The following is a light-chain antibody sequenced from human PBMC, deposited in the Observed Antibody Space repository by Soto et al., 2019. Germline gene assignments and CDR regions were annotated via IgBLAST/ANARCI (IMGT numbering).Light chain of an antibody. V-gene: IGKV1-5*03. CDR2: EAS. CDR1: QSISSW. Sequence: DIQMTQSPSTLSASVGDRVTITYRASQSISSWLAWYQQKPGAAPKLLIYEASTLESGVPSRFSGSRSGTEFILTVSSLQPDDFATYYCQQYNDSFPYTFGQGTRLEI. J-gene: IGKJ5*01. CDR3: QQYNDSFPYT.